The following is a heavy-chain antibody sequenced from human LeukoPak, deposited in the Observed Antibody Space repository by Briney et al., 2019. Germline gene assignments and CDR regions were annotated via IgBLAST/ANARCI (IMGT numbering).Heavy chain of an antibody. CDR3: ARAPRDSSGWYPFEC. CDR2: IYYSGST. D-gene: IGHD6-19*01. V-gene: IGHV4-59*01. Sequence: SETLSLTCTVSGGSISSYYWSWIRQPPGQGLEWIGYIYYSGSTNYNPSLKSRVTISVDTSKNQFSLKLSSVTAADTAVYYCARAPRDSSGWYPFECWGQGTLVTVSS. CDR1: GGSISSYY. J-gene: IGHJ4*02.